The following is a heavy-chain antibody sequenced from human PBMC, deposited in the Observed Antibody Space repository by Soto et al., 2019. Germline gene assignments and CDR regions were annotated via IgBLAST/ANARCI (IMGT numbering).Heavy chain of an antibody. V-gene: IGHV3-9*01. D-gene: IGHD3-3*01. CDR3: AKDIESLFWSVYYYFDY. CDR2: ISWNSGSI. J-gene: IGHJ4*02. CDR1: GFTFDDYD. Sequence: EVQLVESGGGLVQPGRSLRLSCAASGFTFDDYDMHWVRQAPGKGLEWVSGISWNSGSIGYADSVKGRFTISRDNAKNSLYLQMNSLRAEDTALYYCAKDIESLFWSVYYYFDYWGQGTLVTVSS.